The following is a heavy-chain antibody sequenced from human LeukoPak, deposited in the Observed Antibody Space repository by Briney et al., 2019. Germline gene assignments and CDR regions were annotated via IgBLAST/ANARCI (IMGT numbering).Heavy chain of an antibody. Sequence: ASVKVSCKASGYTFTSYGISWVRQAPGQGLEWMGWISAYNGNTNYAQKLQGRVTMTTDTSTGTAYMELRSLRFDDTAVYYCARHHSWDAFDIWGQGTMVTVSS. CDR1: GYTFTSYG. J-gene: IGHJ3*02. V-gene: IGHV1-18*04. CDR2: ISAYNGNT. CDR3: ARHHSWDAFDI.